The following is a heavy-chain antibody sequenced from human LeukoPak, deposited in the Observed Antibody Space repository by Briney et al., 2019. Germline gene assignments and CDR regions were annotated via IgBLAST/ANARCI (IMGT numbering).Heavy chain of an antibody. CDR2: IHYTGNT. Sequence: SETLSLTCTVSGGSISGYYWNWIRQPPGKGLEWIGYIHYTGNTKYNPSLNSRITISVDTSKKQVSLKLTSVTAADTAVYYCARLPRGYSSSLLSWGQGTLVTVSS. J-gene: IGHJ4*02. D-gene: IGHD6-13*01. CDR1: GGSISGYY. V-gene: IGHV4-59*08. CDR3: ARLPRGYSSSLLS.